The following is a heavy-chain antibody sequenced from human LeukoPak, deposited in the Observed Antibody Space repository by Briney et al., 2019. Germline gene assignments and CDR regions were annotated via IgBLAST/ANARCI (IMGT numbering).Heavy chain of an antibody. J-gene: IGHJ6*03. CDR3: ARDNGCSSTSCPYYYYYYMDV. CDR1: GGSISSYY. CDR2: IYYSGST. D-gene: IGHD2-2*01. Sequence: PSETLSLTCTVSGGSISSYYWSWIRQPPGKGLEWIGYIYYSGSTNYNPSLRSRVTISVDTSKNQFSLKLSSVTAADTAVYYCARDNGCSSTSCPYYYYYYMDVWGKGTTVTVPS. V-gene: IGHV4-59*01.